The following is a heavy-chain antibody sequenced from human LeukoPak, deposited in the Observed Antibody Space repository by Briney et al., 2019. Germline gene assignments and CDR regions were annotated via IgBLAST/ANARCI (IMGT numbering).Heavy chain of an antibody. Sequence: GGSLRLSCAASGFTFSNAWMSWVRQAPGKGLEWVGRIKSKTDGGTTDYAAPVKGRFTISRDDSKNTLCLQMNSLKTEDTAVYYCTTDLNFYYYYMDVWGKGTTVTVSS. CDR2: IKSKTDGGTT. V-gene: IGHV3-15*01. J-gene: IGHJ6*03. CDR3: TTDLNFYYYYMDV. CDR1: GFTFSNAW.